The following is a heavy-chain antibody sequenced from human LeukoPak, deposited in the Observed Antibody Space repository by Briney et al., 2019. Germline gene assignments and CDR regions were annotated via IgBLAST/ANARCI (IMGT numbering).Heavy chain of an antibody. CDR1: GFTFSSYG. CDR2: IRDDGGNK. CDR3: ARARIAAPLLDY. Sequence: GESLRLSCAAPGFTFSSYGMHWVRQAPAKGLEWVAVIRDDGGNKYYVDSVKGRFAISRDNAKNSLYLQMNSLRVEDTAVYFCARARIAAPLLDYWGQGSLVTVSS. J-gene: IGHJ4*02. D-gene: IGHD6-13*01. V-gene: IGHV3-33*01.